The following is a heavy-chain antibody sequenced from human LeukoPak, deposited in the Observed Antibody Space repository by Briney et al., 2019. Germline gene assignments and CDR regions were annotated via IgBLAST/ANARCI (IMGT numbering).Heavy chain of an antibody. V-gene: IGHV4-39*01. CDR2: IYYSGST. CDR1: GGSISSYY. Sequence: SETLSLTCTVSGGSISSYYWGWIRQPPGKGLEWIGSIYYSGSTYYNPSLKSRVTISVDTSKNQFSLKLSSVTAADTAVYYCARLPGYSSGWYGAFDIWGQGTMVTVSS. D-gene: IGHD6-19*01. CDR3: ARLPGYSSGWYGAFDI. J-gene: IGHJ3*02.